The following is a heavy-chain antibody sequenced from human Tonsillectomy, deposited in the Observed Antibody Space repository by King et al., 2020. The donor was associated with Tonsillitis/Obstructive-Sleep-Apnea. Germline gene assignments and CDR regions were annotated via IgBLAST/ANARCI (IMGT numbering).Heavy chain of an antibody. V-gene: IGHV1-18*01. CDR2: ISAHNGHT. Sequence: QLVQSGAEVKKPGASVKVSCKASGYTFTSYGISWVRQAPGQGLEWMAWISAHNGHTNYAQNLQGRVTMTTDTSTSTAYMEVRSLRSDDTAVYYCARDSMSHYYDSSGYYTFNYWGQGTLVTVSS. J-gene: IGHJ4*02. D-gene: IGHD3-22*01. CDR3: ARDSMSHYYDSSGYYTFNY. CDR1: GYTFTSYG.